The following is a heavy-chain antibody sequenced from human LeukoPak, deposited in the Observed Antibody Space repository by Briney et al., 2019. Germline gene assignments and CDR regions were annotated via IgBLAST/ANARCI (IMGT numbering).Heavy chain of an antibody. CDR2: ISGSGGST. J-gene: IGHJ4*02. Sequence: GGSLRLSCAASGFTFSNYALSWVRQAPGKGLEWVSDISGSGGSTYYADSVKGRFTISRDNSKNTLYLQMNSLRAEDTAVYYCAKDGGYNWYYFDYWGQGTLVTVSS. V-gene: IGHV3-23*01. CDR1: GFTFSNYA. CDR3: AKDGGYNWYYFDY. D-gene: IGHD5-24*01.